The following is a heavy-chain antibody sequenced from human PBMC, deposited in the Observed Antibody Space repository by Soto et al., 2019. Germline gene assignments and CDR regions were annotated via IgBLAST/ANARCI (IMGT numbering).Heavy chain of an antibody. D-gene: IGHD3-22*01. CDR1: GFSFSDYA. J-gene: IGHJ4*02. CDR3: AYDSSGYFDY. CDR2: ISYDGSNK. V-gene: IGHV3-30-3*01. Sequence: GGSLRLSCAASGFSFSDYAMHWVRQAPGKGLEWVAVISYDGSNKYYADSVKGRFTISRDNSKNTLYLQMNSLRAEDTAVYYCAYDSSGYFDYWGQGTLVTVSS.